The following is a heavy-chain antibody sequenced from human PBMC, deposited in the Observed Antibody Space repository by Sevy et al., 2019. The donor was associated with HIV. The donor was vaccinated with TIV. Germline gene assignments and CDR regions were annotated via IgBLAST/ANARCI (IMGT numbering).Heavy chain of an antibody. CDR1: GFDFSTYD. J-gene: IGHJ3*01. Sequence: GGSLRLSCAASGFDFSTYDMHWVRQAPGKGLEWVAFISFDGSDKWYVDSVKGRFTISRDNSKNTLYVQMNTLRDEDTAVYYCAKSERSYYDSSGNYDAFDVWGQGTSVTVSS. D-gene: IGHD3-22*01. CDR3: AKSERSYYDSSGNYDAFDV. CDR2: ISFDGSDK. V-gene: IGHV3-33*03.